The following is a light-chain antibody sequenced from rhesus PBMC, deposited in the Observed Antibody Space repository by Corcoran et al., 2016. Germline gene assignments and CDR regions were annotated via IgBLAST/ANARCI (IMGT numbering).Light chain of an antibody. Sequence: DIQMTRAPSSLSVSVGDRVTVTCRASQGIDTDLSWYQQQPGKAPTLLIYGASTLQAGVSSRFSGSGSGTDFTLTINGLQSEDVATYYCQQDYVTPWTFGQGTKVEIK. CDR2: GAS. CDR3: QQDYVTPWT. J-gene: IGKJ1*01. V-gene: IGKV1-94*01. CDR1: QGIDTD.